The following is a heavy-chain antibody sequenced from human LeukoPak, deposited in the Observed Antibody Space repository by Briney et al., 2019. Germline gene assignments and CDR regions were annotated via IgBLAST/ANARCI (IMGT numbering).Heavy chain of an antibody. J-gene: IGHJ4*02. D-gene: IGHD2-2*01. CDR2: IDTDGGDT. V-gene: IGHV3-74*01. Sequence: GGSLRPSCAVSGFTFSNYWMHWVRQAPGKGLVWVSRIDTDGGDTSYADSVKGRFTISRDNAKNTLYLQMNNLRAEDTAMYYCTRDRYPAAREFDYWGQGTLVTVSS. CDR1: GFTFSNYW. CDR3: TRDRYPAAREFDY.